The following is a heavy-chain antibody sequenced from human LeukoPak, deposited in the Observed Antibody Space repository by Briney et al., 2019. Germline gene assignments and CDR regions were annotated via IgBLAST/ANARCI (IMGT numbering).Heavy chain of an antibody. Sequence: ASVTVSFTASGYTFTSYDINWVRQATGQGLEWMGWMNPNSGNTGYAQKFQGRVTMTRTTSMSTAYMELSSLRSEDTAVYYCARGRKLDLNWFDPWGEGTLVTVSS. D-gene: IGHD1-14*01. CDR1: GYTFTSYD. CDR2: MNPNSGNT. V-gene: IGHV1-8*01. J-gene: IGHJ5*02. CDR3: ARGRKLDLNWFDP.